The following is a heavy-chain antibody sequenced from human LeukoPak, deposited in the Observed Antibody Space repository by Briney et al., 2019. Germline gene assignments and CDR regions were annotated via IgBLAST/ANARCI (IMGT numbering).Heavy chain of an antibody. CDR2: IYYSGST. V-gene: IGHV4-59*01. Sequence: SETLSLTCTVSGGSISSYYWSWIRQPPGKGLEWIGYIYYSGSTNYNPSLRSRVTISVDTSKNQFSLKLSSVTAADTAVYYCARDRWSSGWFDYWGQGTLVTVS. CDR1: GGSISSYY. CDR3: ARDRWSSGWFDY. J-gene: IGHJ4*02. D-gene: IGHD6-19*01.